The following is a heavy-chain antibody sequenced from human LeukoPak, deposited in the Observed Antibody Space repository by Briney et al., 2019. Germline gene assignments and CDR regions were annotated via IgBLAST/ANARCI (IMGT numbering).Heavy chain of an antibody. CDR1: GISPSGSW. Sequence: GGSLRLSCVVSGISPSGSWMTWVRPAPGRGLESVANINEDGSVTYFVDSVKGRFATSRDNANISVFLQLKSLRAEDTAVYFCATGRLQPADWGQGTLVTVSS. J-gene: IGHJ4*02. CDR2: INEDGSVT. V-gene: IGHV3-7*01. CDR3: ATGRLQPAD. D-gene: IGHD2-2*01.